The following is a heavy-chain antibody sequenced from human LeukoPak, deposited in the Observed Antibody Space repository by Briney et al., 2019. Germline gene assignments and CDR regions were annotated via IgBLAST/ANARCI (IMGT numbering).Heavy chain of an antibody. J-gene: IGHJ4*02. CDR2: TSSDLNVK. D-gene: IGHD3-10*01. V-gene: IGHV3-30-3*01. CDR1: VFTLRNYV. CDR3: AREGYYGSGSPPSLYFDY. Sequence: PVGSLRLSLAASVFTLRNYVIHWVRQAPGKGLEWVAVTSSDLNVKVYADSVKGRFTISRDNSKSILYLQMNSLRPEDTAIYYCAREGYYGSGSPPSLYFDYWGQGTLVTVSS.